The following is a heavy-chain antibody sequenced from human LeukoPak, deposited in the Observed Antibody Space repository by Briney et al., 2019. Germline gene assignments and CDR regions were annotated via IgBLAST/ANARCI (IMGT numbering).Heavy chain of an antibody. CDR1: GFTFSSYA. V-gene: IGHV3-23*01. Sequence: GGSLRLSCAASGFTFSSYAMSWVRQAPGKGLEWVSAISSSGGSTYYVDSVKGRLTIYRDPSKNTLYLQMSSLRAEDTAIYYCAKDRPLNWGSYFDYWGQGTLVTVSS. CDR2: ISSSGGST. CDR3: AKDRPLNWGSYFDY. J-gene: IGHJ4*02. D-gene: IGHD7-27*01.